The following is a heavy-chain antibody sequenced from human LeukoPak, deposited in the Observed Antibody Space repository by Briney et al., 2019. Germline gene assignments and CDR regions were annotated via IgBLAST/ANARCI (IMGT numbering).Heavy chain of an antibody. V-gene: IGHV1-46*01. CDR3: ARQEQLHYYDSSGYSAYYFDY. CDR1: GYTFTSYY. Sequence: ASVKVSCKASGYTFTSYYMHWVRQAPGQGLEWMGIINPSGGSTSYAQKLQGRVTMTRDTSTSTVYTELSSLRSEDTAVYYCARQEQLHYYDSSGYSAYYFDYWGQGTLVTVSS. D-gene: IGHD3-22*01. J-gene: IGHJ4*02. CDR2: INPSGGST.